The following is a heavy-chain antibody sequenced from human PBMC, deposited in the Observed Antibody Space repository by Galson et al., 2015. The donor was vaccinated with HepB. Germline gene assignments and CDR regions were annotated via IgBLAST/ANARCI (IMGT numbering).Heavy chain of an antibody. CDR1: GFTFSSYG. V-gene: IGHV3-30*18. J-gene: IGHJ4*02. CDR3: AKGRGYYDSSALPH. D-gene: IGHD3-22*01. CDR2: ISYDGSNK. Sequence: SLRLSCAASGFTFSSYGMHWVRQAPGKGLEWVAVISYDGSNKYYADSVKGRFTISRDNSKNTLYLQMNSLRAEDTAVYYCAKGRGYYDSSALPHWGQGTLVTVSS.